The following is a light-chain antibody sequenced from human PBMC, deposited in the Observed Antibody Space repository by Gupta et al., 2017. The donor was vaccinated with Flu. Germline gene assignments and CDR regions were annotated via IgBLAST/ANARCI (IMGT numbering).Light chain of an antibody. V-gene: IGKV3D-20*01. CDR2: DAS. CDR1: QSVSGSY. Sequence: EIVLTQSPATLSLSPGERATLSCGASQSVSGSYLAWYQQKPGLAPSLLIYDASNRATGIPDRFSASGPGTDFTLTISRLEPEDFAVYYFQGEGTSPKRFGQGTKVEIK. CDR3: QGEGTSPKR. J-gene: IGKJ1*01.